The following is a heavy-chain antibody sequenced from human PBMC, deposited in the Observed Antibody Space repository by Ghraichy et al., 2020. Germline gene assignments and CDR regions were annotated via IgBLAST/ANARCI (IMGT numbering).Heavy chain of an antibody. CDR3: AKDYYDSGAYYKQYFQH. CDR2: ITGGGGST. D-gene: IGHD3-22*01. J-gene: IGHJ1*01. CDR1: GFTFSSYA. V-gene: IGHV3-23*01. Sequence: GGSLRLSCAASGFTFSSYAMSWVRQAPGKGLEWVSAITGGGGSTYYADSVKGRFTISRDNSKNTLYLQMNSLRAEDTAVYYCAKDYYDSGAYYKQYFQHWGQGTLVTVSS.